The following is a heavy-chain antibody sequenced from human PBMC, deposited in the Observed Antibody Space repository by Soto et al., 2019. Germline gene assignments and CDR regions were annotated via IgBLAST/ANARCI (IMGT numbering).Heavy chain of an antibody. Sequence: SETLSLTCAVYGGAFSGYYWSWIRQPPGKGLEWIGEINHSGSTNYNPSLKSRVTISVDTSKNQFSLKLSSVTAADTAVYYCARGLYTYYYYYMDVWGKGTTVTVSS. J-gene: IGHJ6*03. V-gene: IGHV4-34*01. D-gene: IGHD3-16*01. CDR3: ARGLYTYYYYYMDV. CDR1: GGAFSGYY. CDR2: INHSGST.